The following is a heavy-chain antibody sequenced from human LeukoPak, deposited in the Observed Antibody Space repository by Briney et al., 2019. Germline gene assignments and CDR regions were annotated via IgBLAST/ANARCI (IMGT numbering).Heavy chain of an antibody. CDR2: ISSTGDTI. D-gene: IGHD6-13*01. CDR3: ARVARIAVPTYSDP. V-gene: IGHV3-11*01. CDR1: GFTFSDYY. J-gene: IGHJ5*02. Sequence: PGGSLRLSCAASGFTFSDYYMSWIRQAPGKGLEWISFISSTGDTIASADSVKGRFTISRDNDNNLLYLHMNSLRVEDSAVYYCARVARIAVPTYSDPWGQGTLVTVSS.